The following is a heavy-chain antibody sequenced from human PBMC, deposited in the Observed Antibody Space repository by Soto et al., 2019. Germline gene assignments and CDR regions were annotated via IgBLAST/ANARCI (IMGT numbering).Heavy chain of an antibody. Sequence: ASVKVSCKASGYTFTGYYMHWVRQAPGQGLEWMGWINPNSSGTNYAQKFQGWVTMTRDTSISTAYMELSRLRSDDTAVYYCARDRDGETPLYYFDYWGQGTLVTVSS. CDR1: GYTFTGYY. D-gene: IGHD2-15*01. CDR2: INPNSSGT. J-gene: IGHJ4*02. CDR3: ARDRDGETPLYYFDY. V-gene: IGHV1-2*04.